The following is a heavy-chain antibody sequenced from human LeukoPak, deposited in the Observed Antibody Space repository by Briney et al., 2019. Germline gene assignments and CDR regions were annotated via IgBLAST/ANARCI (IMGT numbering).Heavy chain of an antibody. Sequence: GGSLRLSCAASGFTVSSNYMSWVRQAPGKGLEWVSVIYSGGSTYYADSVKGKFTISRDNAKNSLYLQMNSLRAEDTAVYYCARDRSMVRGVIIDYWGQGTLVTVSS. J-gene: IGHJ4*02. CDR2: IYSGGST. CDR3: ARDRSMVRGVIIDY. D-gene: IGHD3-10*01. V-gene: IGHV3-66*01. CDR1: GFTVSSNY.